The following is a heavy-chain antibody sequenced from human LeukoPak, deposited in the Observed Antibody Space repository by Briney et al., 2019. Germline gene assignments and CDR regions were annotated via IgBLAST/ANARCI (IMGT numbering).Heavy chain of an antibody. CDR2: INHSGST. V-gene: IGHV4-34*01. Sequence: SETLSLTCAVYGGSFSGYYWSWIRQPPGKGLEWIGEINHSGSTNYNPSLKGRVTISVDTSKNQFSLKLSSVTAADTAVYYCARARTMTNWFDPWGQGTLVTVSS. CDR1: GGSFSGYY. D-gene: IGHD3-22*01. CDR3: ARARTMTNWFDP. J-gene: IGHJ5*02.